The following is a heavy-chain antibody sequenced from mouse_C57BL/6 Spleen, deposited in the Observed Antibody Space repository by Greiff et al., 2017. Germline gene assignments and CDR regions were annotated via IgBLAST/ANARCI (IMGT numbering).Heavy chain of an antibody. D-gene: IGHD2-4*01. CDR3: ARNDCDGGAWFAY. CDR1: GFSLTSYG. V-gene: IGHV2-2*01. Sequence: VQLQESGPGLVQPSPSLSLTCTASGFSLTSYGVHWVRQSPGKGLEWLVVIWSGGSTDYNAAFISRLSISKDNSKSQVFFKMNSLQADDTAIYCCARNDCDGGAWFAYWGQGTLVTVSA. J-gene: IGHJ3*01. CDR2: IWSGGST.